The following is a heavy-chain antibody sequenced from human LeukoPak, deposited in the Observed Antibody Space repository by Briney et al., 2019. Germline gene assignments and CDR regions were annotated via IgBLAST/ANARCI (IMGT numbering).Heavy chain of an antibody. V-gene: IGHV3-23*01. CDR3: AKGPQTEYCSGGSCYSPGY. CDR2: ISGSGGST. D-gene: IGHD2-15*01. J-gene: IGHJ4*02. Sequence: PGGSLRLSCAASGFTVSSNYMSWVRQAPGKGLEWVSAISGSGGSTYYADSVEGRFTISRDNSKNTLYLQMNSLRAEDTAVYYCAKGPQTEYCSGGSCYSPGYWGQGTLVTVSS. CDR1: GFTVSSNY.